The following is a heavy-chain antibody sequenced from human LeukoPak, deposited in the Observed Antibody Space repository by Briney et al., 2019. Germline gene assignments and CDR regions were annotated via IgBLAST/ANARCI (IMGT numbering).Heavy chain of an antibody. Sequence: PGGSLRLSCAASGFTFSSYRMNWVRRAPGKGLEWVSSISSSSSYIYYADSVKGRFTISRDNAKNSLYLQMNSLGAEDTAVYYCAREGSGVAGHFDYWGQGTLVTVSS. CDR2: ISSSSSYI. J-gene: IGHJ4*02. D-gene: IGHD6-19*01. CDR1: GFTFSSYR. CDR3: AREGSGVAGHFDY. V-gene: IGHV3-21*01.